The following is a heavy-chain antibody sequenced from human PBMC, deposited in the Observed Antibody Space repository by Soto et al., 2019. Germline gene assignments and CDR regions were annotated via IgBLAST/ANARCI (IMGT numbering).Heavy chain of an antibody. CDR1: GFTFSSYA. V-gene: IGHV3-23*01. CDR2: ISGSGGST. D-gene: IGHD2-8*01. CDR3: AKTYCTNGVCYGVRDAFDI. Sequence: GGSLRLSCAASGFTFSSYAMSWVRQAPGKGLEWVSAISGSGGSTYYADSVKGRFTISRDNSKNMLYLQLNSLRAEDTAVYYCAKTYCTNGVCYGVRDAFDIWGQGTMVTVSS. J-gene: IGHJ3*02.